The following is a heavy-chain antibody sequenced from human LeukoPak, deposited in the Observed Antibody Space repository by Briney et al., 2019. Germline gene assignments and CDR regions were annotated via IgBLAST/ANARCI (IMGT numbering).Heavy chain of an antibody. J-gene: IGHJ5*02. V-gene: IGHV4-39*01. CDR3: ARHIAVAGTGGWFDP. Sequence: SGTLSLTCTVSGGSISSSSYYWGWIRQPPGKGLEWIGSIYYSGSTYYNPSLKSRVTISVDTSKNQFSLKLSSVTAADTAVYYCARHIAVAGTGGWFDPWGQGTLVTVSS. CDR1: GGSISSSSYY. D-gene: IGHD6-19*01. CDR2: IYYSGST.